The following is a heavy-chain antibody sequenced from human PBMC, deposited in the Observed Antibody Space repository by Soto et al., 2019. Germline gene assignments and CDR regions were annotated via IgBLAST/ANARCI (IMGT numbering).Heavy chain of an antibody. Sequence: QVQLVQSGAEVQKPGASVKVSCKASGYTFTNSGFSWVRQAPGQGLEWVGWIRVNNGDTHYAQKLQGRVTMTTDTSTSTAFMELRSLRSDDTAVYYCARDLGYGDFAVHYWGQGTLITVSS. CDR2: IRVNNGDT. CDR3: ARDLGYGDFAVHY. CDR1: GYTFTNSG. D-gene: IGHD4-17*01. V-gene: IGHV1-18*01. J-gene: IGHJ4*02.